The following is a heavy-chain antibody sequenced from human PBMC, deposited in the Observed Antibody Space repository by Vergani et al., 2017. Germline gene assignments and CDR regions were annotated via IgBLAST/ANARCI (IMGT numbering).Heavy chain of an antibody. J-gene: IGHJ6*03. Sequence: QMQLVQSGPEVKKPGTSVKVSCKASGFTFTSSAMQWVRQARGQRLEWIGWIVVGSGNTNYAQKFQERVTITRDMSTSTAYMELSSLRSEDTAVYYCAADAGGYCSSTSCYKGYYYYMDVWGKGTTVTVSS. CDR3: AADAGGYCSSTSCYKGYYYYMDV. CDR2: IVVGSGNT. CDR1: GFTFTSSA. D-gene: IGHD2-2*02. V-gene: IGHV1-58*02.